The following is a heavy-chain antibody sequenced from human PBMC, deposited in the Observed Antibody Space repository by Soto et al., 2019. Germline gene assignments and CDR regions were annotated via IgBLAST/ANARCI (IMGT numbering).Heavy chain of an antibody. D-gene: IGHD6-19*01. V-gene: IGHV3-30-3*01. CDR1: GFTFSSNA. CDR2: ISYDGSNK. CDR3: ARDQQAVAGIFDY. J-gene: IGHJ4*02. Sequence: QVQLVESGGGVVQPGRSLRLSCAASGFTFSSNAMHWVRQAPGKGLEWVAVISYDGSNKYYADSVKGRFTISRDNSKNTLYLQMNSLRAEDTAVYYCARDQQAVAGIFDYWGQGTLVTVSS.